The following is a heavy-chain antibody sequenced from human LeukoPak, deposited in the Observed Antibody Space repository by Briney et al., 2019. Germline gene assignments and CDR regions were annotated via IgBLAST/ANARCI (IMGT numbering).Heavy chain of an antibody. CDR3: ARGPRYNWNYYYYGMDV. J-gene: IGHJ6*02. CDR1: GFTFSSYS. Sequence: PGGSLRLSCAASGFTFSSYSMNWVRQAPGKGLEWVSSISSSSSYIYYADSVKGRFTISRDNAKNSLYLQMNSLRAEDTAVYYCARGPRYNWNYYYYGMDVWGQGTTVTVSS. V-gene: IGHV3-21*01. CDR2: ISSSSSYI. D-gene: IGHD1-20*01.